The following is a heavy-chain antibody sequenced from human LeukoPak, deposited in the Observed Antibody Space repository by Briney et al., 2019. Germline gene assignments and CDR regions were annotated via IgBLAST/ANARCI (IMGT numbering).Heavy chain of an antibody. V-gene: IGHV3-30*04. CDR1: GFTFSSYA. D-gene: IGHD3-22*01. CDR2: ISYDGSNK. CDR3: ASPPEDYYDSSGYYSLGY. Sequence: PGRSLRLSCAASGFTFSSYAMHWVRQAPGKGLEWVAVISYDGSNKYYADSVKGRFTISRDKSKNTLYLQMNSLRAEDTAVYYCASPPEDYYDSSGYYSLGYWGQGTLVTVSS. J-gene: IGHJ4*02.